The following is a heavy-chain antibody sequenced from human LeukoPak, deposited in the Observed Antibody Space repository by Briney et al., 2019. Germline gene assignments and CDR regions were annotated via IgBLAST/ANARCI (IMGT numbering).Heavy chain of an antibody. Sequence: ASVKVSCKASGYTFTGYYMHWVRQAPGQGLGWMGWINPNSGGTNYAQKFQGRVTMTRDTSISTAYMELSRLRSDDTAVYYCAAYYDFWSGYRTDAFDIWGQGTMVTVSS. CDR2: INPNSGGT. J-gene: IGHJ3*02. D-gene: IGHD3-3*01. CDR3: AAYYDFWSGYRTDAFDI. V-gene: IGHV1-2*02. CDR1: GYTFTGYY.